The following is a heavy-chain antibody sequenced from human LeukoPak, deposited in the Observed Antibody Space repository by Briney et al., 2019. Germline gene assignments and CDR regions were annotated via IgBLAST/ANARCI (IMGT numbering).Heavy chain of an antibody. V-gene: IGHV3-23*01. D-gene: IGHD4-23*01. CDR1: GFTFSSYA. J-gene: IGHJ6*03. Sequence: GGSLRLSCAASGFTFSSYAMSWVRQAPGKGLEWVSAISGSGGGTYYADSVKGRFTISRDNSKNTLYLQMNSLRAEDTAVYYCAKFARVVTANYYYYMDVWGKGTTVTVSS. CDR3: AKFARVVTANYYYYMDV. CDR2: ISGSGGGT.